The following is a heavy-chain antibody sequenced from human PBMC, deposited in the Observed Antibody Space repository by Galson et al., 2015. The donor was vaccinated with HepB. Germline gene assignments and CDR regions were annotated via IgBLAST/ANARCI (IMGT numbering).Heavy chain of an antibody. V-gene: IGHV4-39*01. D-gene: IGHD3-10*01. CDR1: GGSISSSSYF. CDR3: ARHGAVRRAGFDY. J-gene: IGHJ4*02. CDR2: IFYGGTT. Sequence: LSLTCTVSGGSISSSSYFWGWIRQPPGKGLEWIGSIFYGGTTYYTPSLKSRVNISVDTSKNQFSLKLSSVTAADTALYFFARHGAVRRAGFDYGGQGTLVTVSS.